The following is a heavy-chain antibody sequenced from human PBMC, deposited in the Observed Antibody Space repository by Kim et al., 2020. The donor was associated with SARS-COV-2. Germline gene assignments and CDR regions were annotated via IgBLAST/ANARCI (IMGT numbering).Heavy chain of an antibody. Sequence: GGSLRLSCAASGFIFSNHWMHWVRLGPGKGLVWVARINSDGTTTTYADAVKGRITITRDNDKNTLSPQMNRLRDEDTGAYYCASRGGYGDYDNIDYWGQGTLVTVSS. CDR2: INSDGTTT. CDR3: ASRGGYGDYDNIDY. V-gene: IGHV3-74*01. J-gene: IGHJ4*02. D-gene: IGHD4-17*01. CDR1: GFIFSNHW.